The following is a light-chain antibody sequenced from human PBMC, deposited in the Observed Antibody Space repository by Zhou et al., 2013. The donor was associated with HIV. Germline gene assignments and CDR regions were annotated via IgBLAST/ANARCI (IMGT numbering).Light chain of an antibody. V-gene: IGKV1-9*01. CDR1: QAINTY. J-gene: IGKJ5*01. CDR3: QQVNSYPIT. CDR2: GAF. Sequence: IQLTQSPSSLSASVGDRVTITCRASQAINTYLAWYQQSPGRAPKLLVHGAFTLQSGVPSRFSGSGSGTEFNITITCLQPEDFATYYCQQVNSYPITFGQGTRLEIK.